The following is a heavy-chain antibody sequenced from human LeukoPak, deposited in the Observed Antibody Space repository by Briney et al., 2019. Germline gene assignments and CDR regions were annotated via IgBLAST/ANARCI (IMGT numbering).Heavy chain of an antibody. CDR3: ATYDFWSGYYMASEYFQH. V-gene: IGHV3-11*01. J-gene: IGHJ1*01. CDR2: ISSSGSTM. Sequence: GGSLRLSCAASGFTFSDYYMSWIRQAPGKGLEWVSYISSSGSTMYYADSVKGRFTISRDNAKNSLYLQMNSLRAEDTAVYYCATYDFWSGYYMASEYFQHWGQDTLVTVSS. CDR1: GFTFSDYY. D-gene: IGHD3-3*01.